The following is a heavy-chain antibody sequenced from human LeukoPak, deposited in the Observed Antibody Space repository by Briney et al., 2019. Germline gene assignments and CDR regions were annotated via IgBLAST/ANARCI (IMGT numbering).Heavy chain of an antibody. D-gene: IGHD2-8*02. CDR3: ARDIFDTGSFN. V-gene: IGHV3-74*01. J-gene: IGHJ4*02. Sequence: GGSLRLSCVASGFTFSNYWMHWVRQAPGKGLVWVSRVHSGGSRTGYADSVKGRFTISRDNAKNTLDLQMNSLRAEDTAVYYCARDIFDTGSFNWGQGTLVTVSS. CDR1: GFTFSNYW. CDR2: VHSGGSRT.